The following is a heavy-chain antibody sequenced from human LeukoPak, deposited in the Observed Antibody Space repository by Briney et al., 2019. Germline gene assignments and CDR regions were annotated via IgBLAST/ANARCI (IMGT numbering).Heavy chain of an antibody. CDR2: ISSSSSYI. D-gene: IGHD3-10*01. V-gene: IGHV3-21*04. Sequence: GGSLRLSCAASGFTFSSYSMNWVRQAPGKGLEWVSSISSSSSYIYYADSVKGRFTISRDNAKNSLYLQMNSLRTEDTALYYCAKDSKNYYGSGSYFDYWGQGTLVTVSS. CDR3: AKDSKNYYGSGSYFDY. J-gene: IGHJ4*02. CDR1: GFTFSSYS.